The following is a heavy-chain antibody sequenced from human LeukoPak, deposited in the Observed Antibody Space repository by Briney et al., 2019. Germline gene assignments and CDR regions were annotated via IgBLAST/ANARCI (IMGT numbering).Heavy chain of an antibody. CDR3: ARTSRHFYGSGTNLTPWPAGMDV. CDR2: IYTSGST. V-gene: IGHV4-4*09. CDR1: GGSISSYY. Sequence: SETLSLTCTVSGGSISSYYWSWIRQPPGKGLEWIGYIYTSGSTNYNPSLKSRVTISVDTSKNQFSLNLNSATAADTAVYYCARTSRHFYGSGTNLTPWPAGMDVWGQGTTVTVSS. J-gene: IGHJ6*02. D-gene: IGHD3-10*01.